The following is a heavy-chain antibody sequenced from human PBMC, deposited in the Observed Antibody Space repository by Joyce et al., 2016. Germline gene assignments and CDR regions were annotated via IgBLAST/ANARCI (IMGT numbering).Heavy chain of an antibody. V-gene: IGHV1-2*02. CDR3: ARGGYYGPYYFDF. CDR2: INPNSGGT. CDR1: GYTFTDYY. Sequence: QVQLVQSGAEVKKPGASVQVSCKASGYTFTDYYMHWVRQAPGQGREWMGCINPNSGGTNYAQKFQGRVTMTRETSVSTAYMELSRLRSDDTAVYYCARGGYYGPYYFDFWGQGTLVTVSS. D-gene: IGHD3-3*01. J-gene: IGHJ4*02.